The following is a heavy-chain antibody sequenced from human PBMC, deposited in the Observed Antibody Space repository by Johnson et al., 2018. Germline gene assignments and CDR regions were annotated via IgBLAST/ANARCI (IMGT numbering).Heavy chain of an antibody. D-gene: IGHD2-15*01. J-gene: IGHJ3*02. CDR2: ISGSGGST. CDR1: GFTFSSYA. CDR3: ANEGVCSGGSCYSDAFDS. V-gene: IGHV3-23*04. Sequence: VQLVESGGGLVQPGGSLRLSCAASGFTFSSYAMSWVRQAPGKGLEWVSAISGSGGSTYYADSVKGRFTISRANSKNTLYLQRNSLRAEDTAVYYWANEGVCSGGSCYSDAFDSWGQGTMVTVSS.